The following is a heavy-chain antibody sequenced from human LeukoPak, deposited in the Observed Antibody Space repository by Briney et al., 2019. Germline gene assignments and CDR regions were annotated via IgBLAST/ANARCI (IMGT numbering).Heavy chain of an antibody. V-gene: IGHV3-23*01. D-gene: IGHD3-16*01. J-gene: IGHJ4*02. CDR3: AKDFGISLGGYFDS. Sequence: GGSLRLSCAASGFTFSSYAMSWVRLAPGKGLEWVSAIGGSGDITYYADSVKGRFTISRDNSKSTLYLQMSSLRAEDTALYYCAKDFGISLGGYFDSWGQGTLVTVSS. CDR1: GFTFSSYA. CDR2: IGGSGDIT.